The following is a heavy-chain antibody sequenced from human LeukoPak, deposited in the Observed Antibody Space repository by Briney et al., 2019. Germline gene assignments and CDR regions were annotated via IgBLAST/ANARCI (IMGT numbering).Heavy chain of an antibody. V-gene: IGHV3-66*02. CDR3: ASQGVVPAAAEGY. J-gene: IGHJ4*02. D-gene: IGHD2-2*01. CDR2: IYSGGST. CDR1: GLTVSSKY. Sequence: GGSLRLSCAASGLTVSSKYMNWVRQAPGKGLEWVSVIYSGGSTYYADSVKGRFTISRDNSKNTLYLQMNSLRAEDTAVYYCASQGVVPAAAEGYWGQGTLVTVPS.